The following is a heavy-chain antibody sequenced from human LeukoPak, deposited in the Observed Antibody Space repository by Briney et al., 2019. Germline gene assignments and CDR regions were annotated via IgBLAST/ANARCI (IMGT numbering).Heavy chain of an antibody. V-gene: IGHV4-30-4*07. CDR3: AREYCSSTSCYLNEYNWFDP. CDR2: IYYSGST. J-gene: IGHJ5*02. CDR1: GGSISSGGYS. D-gene: IGHD2-2*01. Sequence: PSETLSLTCAVSGGSISSGGYSCSWIRQPPGKGLEWIGYIYYSGSTYYNPSLKSRVTISVDTSKNQFSLKLSSVTAADTAVYYCAREYCSSTSCYLNEYNWFDPWGQGTLVTVSS.